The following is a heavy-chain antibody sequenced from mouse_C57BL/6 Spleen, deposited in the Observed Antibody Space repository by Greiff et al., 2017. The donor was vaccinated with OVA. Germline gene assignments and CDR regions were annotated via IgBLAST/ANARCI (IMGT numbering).Heavy chain of an antibody. Sequence: DVKLVESGPGMVKPSQSLSLTCTVTGYSITSGYDWHWIRHFPGNKLEWMGYISYSGSTNYNPSLKSRISITHDTSKNHFFLKLNSVTTEDTATDYCASGYGYDWCAYWGQGTLVTVSA. D-gene: IGHD2-2*01. CDR2: ISYSGST. V-gene: IGHV3-1*01. J-gene: IGHJ3*01. CDR1: GYSITSGYD. CDR3: ASGYGYDWCAY.